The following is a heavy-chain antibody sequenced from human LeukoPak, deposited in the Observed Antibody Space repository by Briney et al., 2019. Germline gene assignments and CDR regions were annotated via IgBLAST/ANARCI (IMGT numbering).Heavy chain of an antibody. CDR2: IHQNGGTE. Sequence: GGSLRLSCAASGFTFSSYAMHWVRQAPGEGLEWVACIHQNGGTEYYVDSVKGRFAISRDNTKNSLYLQMSSLTVEDTAVYYCARDLSSRDAYWGQGTLVTVSS. CDR1: GFTFSSYA. CDR3: ARDLSSRDAY. J-gene: IGHJ4*02. D-gene: IGHD6-13*01. V-gene: IGHV3-7*03.